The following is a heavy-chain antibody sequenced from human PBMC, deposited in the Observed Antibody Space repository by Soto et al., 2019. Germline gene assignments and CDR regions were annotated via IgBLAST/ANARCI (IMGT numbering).Heavy chain of an antibody. Sequence: GGSLRLSCAASGFTFSSYAMSWVRQAPGKGLEWVSAISGSGGSTYYADSVKGRFTISRDNSKNTLYLQMNSLRAEDTAVYYCAKDQGTVTTHTTHPLNWYFDLWGRGTLVTVSS. CDR1: GFTFSSYA. CDR2: ISGSGGST. V-gene: IGHV3-23*01. D-gene: IGHD4-17*01. J-gene: IGHJ2*01. CDR3: AKDQGTVTTHTTHPLNWYFDL.